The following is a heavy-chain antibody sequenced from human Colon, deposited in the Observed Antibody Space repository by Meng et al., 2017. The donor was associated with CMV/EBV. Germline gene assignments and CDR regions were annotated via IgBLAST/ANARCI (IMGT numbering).Heavy chain of an antibody. CDR2: IYENGVT. Sequence: QVHLQESGPGLAKPSEPLSLICSVSGASVSSGAYYWGWIRQSPGKGLEWIGNIYENGVTYYGPSLESRVTLSMDTSKNQISLKMSSVTAADTGIYYCARALMLSGHEFDYWGQGALVTVSS. V-gene: IGHV4-39*01. D-gene: IGHD3-16*01. CDR1: GASVSSGAYY. CDR3: ARALMLSGHEFDY. J-gene: IGHJ4*02.